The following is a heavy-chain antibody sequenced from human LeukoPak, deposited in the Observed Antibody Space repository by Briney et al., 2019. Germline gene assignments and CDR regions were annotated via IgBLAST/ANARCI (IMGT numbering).Heavy chain of an antibody. CDR3: IRDLGFSYSGSGTYI. CDR2: INGDGSTT. D-gene: IGHD3-10*01. V-gene: IGHV3-74*03. CDR1: GFTLSGSW. Sequence: GGSLRLSCAASGFTLSGSWMHWARQAPGKGLVWVSRINGDGSTTTYADSVKGRFTISRDNARNTLYLQMNSLRAEDTAVYYCIRDLGFSYSGSGTYIWGQGTMVTVSS. J-gene: IGHJ3*02.